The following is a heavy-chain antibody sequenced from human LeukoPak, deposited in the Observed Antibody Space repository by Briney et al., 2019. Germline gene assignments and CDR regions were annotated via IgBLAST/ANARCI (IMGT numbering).Heavy chain of an antibody. Sequence: ASVKVSCKASGYTFTDYYMNWVRQAPGQGLEWMGWMNPNNGDISFAQKFQGRVTMTRDTSISTAYMELSSLRSEDTAVYYCARREYDMLTCYSSFDYWGQRTLVTVSS. D-gene: IGHD3-9*01. CDR2: MNPNNGDI. CDR3: ARREYDMLTCYSSFDY. J-gene: IGHJ4*02. V-gene: IGHV1-2*02. CDR1: GYTFTDYY.